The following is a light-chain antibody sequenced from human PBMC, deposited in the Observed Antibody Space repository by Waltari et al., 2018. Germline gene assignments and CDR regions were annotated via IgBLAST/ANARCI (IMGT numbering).Light chain of an antibody. CDR3: GAWDDSLNGYV. CDR2: GDD. V-gene: IGLV1-44*01. J-gene: IGLJ1*01. CDR1: SSNIGSKT. Sequence: QSVLTQPPSASGTPGKRVTISCSGSSSNIGSKTVSWYHQLPGTAPKLLIYGDDQRPSGVPDRFSASKSGTSASLSISNLQSEDEADYYCGAWDDSLNGYVFGSGTKVNVL.